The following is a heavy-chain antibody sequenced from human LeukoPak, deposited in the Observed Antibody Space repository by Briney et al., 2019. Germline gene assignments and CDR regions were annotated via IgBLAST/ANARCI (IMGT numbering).Heavy chain of an antibody. V-gene: IGHV1-69*13. J-gene: IGHJ3*02. CDR3: ARVAAAGPRAFDI. D-gene: IGHD6-13*01. CDR1: GGTFSSYA. Sequence: GASVTVSCKASGGTFSSYAISWVRQAPGQGLEWMGGIIPIFGTANYAQKFQGRVTITADESTSTAYMELSSLRSEDTAVYYCARVAAAGPRAFDIWGQGTMVTVSS. CDR2: IIPIFGTA.